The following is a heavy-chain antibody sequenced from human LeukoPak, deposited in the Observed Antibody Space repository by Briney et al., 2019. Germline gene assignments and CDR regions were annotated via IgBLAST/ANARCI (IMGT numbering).Heavy chain of an antibody. D-gene: IGHD6-13*01. J-gene: IGHJ1*01. Sequence: GGSLRLSCAASGFTFSSYAMHWVRQAPGKGLEWVAVISYDGGNKYYADSVKGRFTISRDNSKNTLYLQMNSLRAEDTAVYYCARDYSSSFEYFQHWGQGTLVTVSS. CDR1: GFTFSSYA. CDR3: ARDYSSSFEYFQH. CDR2: ISYDGGNK. V-gene: IGHV3-30*04.